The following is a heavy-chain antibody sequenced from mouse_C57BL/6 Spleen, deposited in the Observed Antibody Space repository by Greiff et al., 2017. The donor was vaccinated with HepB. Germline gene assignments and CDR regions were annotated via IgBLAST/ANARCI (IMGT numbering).Heavy chain of an antibody. CDR3: ARASLTGTFDY. D-gene: IGHD4-1*01. J-gene: IGHJ2*01. V-gene: IGHV3-6*01. CDR2: ISYDGSN. CDR1: GYSITSGYY. Sequence: VQLKESGPGLVKPSQSLSLTCSVTGYSITSGYYWNWIRQFPGNKLEWMGYISYDGSNNYNPSLKNRISITRDTSKNQFFLKLNSVTTEDTATYYCARASLTGTFDYWGQGTTLTVSS.